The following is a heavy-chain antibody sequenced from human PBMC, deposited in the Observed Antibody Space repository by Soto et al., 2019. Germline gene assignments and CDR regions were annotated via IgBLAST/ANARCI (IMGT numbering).Heavy chain of an antibody. CDR3: AKDGSYYDFWSGYWTSSFDY. Sequence: PGGSLRLSCAASGFTFSSYAMGWVRQAPGKGLEWVSAISGSGGSTYYADSVKGRFTISRDNSKNTLYLQMNSLRAEDTAVYYCAKDGSYYDFWSGYWTSSFDYWGQGTLVTVSS. CDR1: GFTFSSYA. D-gene: IGHD3-3*01. CDR2: ISGSGGST. J-gene: IGHJ4*02. V-gene: IGHV3-23*01.